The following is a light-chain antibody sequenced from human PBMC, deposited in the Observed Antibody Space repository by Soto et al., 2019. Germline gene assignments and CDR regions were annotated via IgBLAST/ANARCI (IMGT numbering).Light chain of an antibody. CDR2: GAS. V-gene: IGKV3-20*01. Sequence: EIVLTLSPGTLSLSPGERATFSCRASQSVSSTYLAWYQQKPGQAPRLLIYGASSRATGIPDRFSGSGSGTDFTLTISRLEPEDFAVYYCHYYDDSPPFPFGPGTKVDIK. CDR3: HYYDDSPPFP. CDR1: QSVSSTY. J-gene: IGKJ3*01.